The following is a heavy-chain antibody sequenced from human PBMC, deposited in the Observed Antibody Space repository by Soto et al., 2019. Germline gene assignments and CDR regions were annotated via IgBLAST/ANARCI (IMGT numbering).Heavy chain of an antibody. V-gene: IGHV4-59*01. D-gene: IGHD3-10*01. Sequence: SETLSLTCTVSGGSISSYYWSWIRQPPGKGLEWIGYIYYSGSTNCNPSLKSRVTISVDTSKNQFSLKLSSVTAADTAVYYCARSGNGDWFDPWGQGTLVTVSS. CDR3: ARSGNGDWFDP. J-gene: IGHJ5*02. CDR2: IYYSGST. CDR1: GGSISSYY.